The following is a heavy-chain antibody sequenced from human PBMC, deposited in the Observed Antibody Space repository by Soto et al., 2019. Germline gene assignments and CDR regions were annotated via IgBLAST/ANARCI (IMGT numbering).Heavy chain of an antibody. V-gene: IGHV1-46*01. CDR2: INPSGGST. Sequence: QVQLVQSGAEVKKPGASVKVSCKASGYTFTSYYMHWVRQAPGQGLEWMGIINPSGGSTSYAQKFQGRXXMXRXXSTSTVYMALSSLRSEDTAVYYCARVITLADGMDVWGQGTTVTVSS. CDR1: GYTFTSYY. D-gene: IGHD3-16*01. J-gene: IGHJ6*02. CDR3: ARVITLADGMDV.